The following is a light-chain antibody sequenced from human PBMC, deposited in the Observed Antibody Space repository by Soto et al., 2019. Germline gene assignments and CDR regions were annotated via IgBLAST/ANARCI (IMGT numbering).Light chain of an antibody. CDR2: DVS. J-gene: IGLJ1*01. V-gene: IGLV2-14*01. CDR1: SSDVGNYDY. CDR3: ISFTTRATYV. Sequence: QSVLTQPASVSGSPGQLITISCTGTSSDVGNYDYVSWYQQHPGKVPKLMIYDVSNRPSGVSNRFSGSKSGNTASLTISGLQAEDEADYYCISFTTRATYVFGTGTKVTVL.